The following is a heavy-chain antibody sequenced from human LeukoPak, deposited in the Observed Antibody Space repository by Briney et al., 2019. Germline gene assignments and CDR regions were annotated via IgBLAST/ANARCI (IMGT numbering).Heavy chain of an antibody. V-gene: IGHV1-69*01. J-gene: IGHJ5*02. CDR3: ARVYNWIDYWFDP. D-gene: IGHD1-20*01. CDR1: GGTFSSYA. CDR2: IIPIFGTA. Sequence: GSSVKVSCKASGGTFSSYAISWVRQAPGQGLEWMGGIIPIFGTANYAQKFQGRVTITADESTSTAYMELSSLRSEDTAVYYCARVYNWIDYWFDPWGQGTLVAVSS.